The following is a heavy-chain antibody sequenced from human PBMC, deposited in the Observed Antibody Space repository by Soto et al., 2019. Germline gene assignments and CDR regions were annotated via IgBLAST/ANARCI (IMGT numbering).Heavy chain of an antibody. J-gene: IGHJ4*02. Sequence: PSGNLALSCGVSRYSIGNAGYYWGWLRQAPGKGLEYIASVYYSGDTYYNPSLKSRVSMSVDTSKNQFSLQLTSVSATDTAVYFCAPRASKFRGYYLHYSLQGT. CDR3: APRASKFRGYYLHY. CDR2: VYYSGDT. CDR1: RYSIGNAGYY. D-gene: IGHD3-10*02. V-gene: IGHV4-39*01.